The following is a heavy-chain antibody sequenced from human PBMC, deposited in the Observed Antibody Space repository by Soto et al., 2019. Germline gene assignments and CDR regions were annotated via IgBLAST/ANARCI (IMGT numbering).Heavy chain of an antibody. CDR3: ARDRRFYDSGSYDIANDAFDV. Sequence: ASVKVSCKASGYTFTGYHMHCVRQAPGQVLEWVGWINPNSGGTNYAQKFQGRVTMARDTSISTAYMEVSRLRSDDTAVYYCARDRRFYDSGSYDIANDAFDVWGQGTMVTVSS. CDR1: GYTFTGYH. J-gene: IGHJ3*01. D-gene: IGHD3-22*01. CDR2: INPNSGGT. V-gene: IGHV1-2*02.